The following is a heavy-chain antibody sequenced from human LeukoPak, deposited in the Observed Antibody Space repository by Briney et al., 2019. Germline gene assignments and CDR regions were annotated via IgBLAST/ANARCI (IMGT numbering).Heavy chain of an antibody. Sequence: GGSLRLSCAASGFTFSSYWMSWVRQAPGKGLEWVANIRQDGSVQNYVDSVKGRFTISRDNPKNSLYLRMNSLRAEDTAVYYCARWATSFDLWGQGTLVTVSS. CDR2: IRQDGSVQ. CDR3: ARWATSFDL. CDR1: GFTFSSYW. V-gene: IGHV3-7*01. D-gene: IGHD6-6*01. J-gene: IGHJ4*02.